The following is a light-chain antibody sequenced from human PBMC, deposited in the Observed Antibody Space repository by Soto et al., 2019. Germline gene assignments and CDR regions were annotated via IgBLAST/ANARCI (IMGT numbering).Light chain of an antibody. J-gene: IGKJ2*01. CDR3: QQSYSTPQNT. CDR2: AAS. Sequence: DIPMTQSPSSLSASVGDRVTITCRASQSIRYYLNWYQQKPGKATKLLIYAASSLQSGVPSRFSGFGSGTDFTLTISCLQPEDFATHYCQQSYSTPQNTFGQGTKLEIK. V-gene: IGKV1-39*01. CDR1: QSIRYY.